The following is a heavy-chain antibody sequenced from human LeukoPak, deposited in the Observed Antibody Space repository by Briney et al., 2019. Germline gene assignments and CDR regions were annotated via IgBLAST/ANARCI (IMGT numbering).Heavy chain of an antibody. Sequence: SQTLSLTCAISGDSVSSRSAAWNWVRQSPSRGLEWLGSTYYRSKWYNDYAVSVKSRITVNPDTSKNQFSLHLNAVTPEDTAVYYCARARGDSSGYWDYWGQGTLVTVSS. CDR1: GDSVSSRSAA. CDR3: ARARGDSSGYWDY. CDR2: TYYRSKWYN. J-gene: IGHJ4*02. D-gene: IGHD3-22*01. V-gene: IGHV6-1*01.